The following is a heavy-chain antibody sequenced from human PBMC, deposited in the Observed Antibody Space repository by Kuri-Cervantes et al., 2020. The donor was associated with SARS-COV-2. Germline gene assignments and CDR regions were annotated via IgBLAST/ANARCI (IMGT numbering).Heavy chain of an antibody. Sequence: SVKVSCKASGGTFSSYSVNWVRQAPGQGLEWMGRIIPTFDTATYAQKFQGRVTFTADESSSTAYMEVNSLTSEDTAVYFCARSQGYCTANSCSWNWFDPWGQGTEVTVSS. CDR3: ARSQGYCTANSCSWNWFDP. CDR1: GGTFSSYS. V-gene: IGHV1-69*13. D-gene: IGHD2-8*02. J-gene: IGHJ5*02. CDR2: IIPTFDTA.